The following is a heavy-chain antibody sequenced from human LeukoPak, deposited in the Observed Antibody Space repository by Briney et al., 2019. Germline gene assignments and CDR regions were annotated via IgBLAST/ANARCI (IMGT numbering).Heavy chain of an antibody. J-gene: IGHJ4*02. CDR1: GFSLSTDGMC. Sequence: SGPTLVNPTQTLTLTCTFSGFSLSTDGMCVSWIRQPPGKALEWPARIDWDDDKYYSTSLKTRLAISKGTSKNQVVLTMTNMEPVDTATYYCARETWGVVAATKTPFDYWGQGTLVTVSS. CDR2: IDWDDDK. V-gene: IGHV2-70*11. CDR3: ARETWGVVAATKTPFDY. D-gene: IGHD2-15*01.